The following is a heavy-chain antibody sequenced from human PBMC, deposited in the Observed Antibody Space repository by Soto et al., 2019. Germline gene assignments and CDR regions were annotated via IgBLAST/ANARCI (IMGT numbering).Heavy chain of an antibody. CDR3: ARGRGYSGDDHYYYFDMDV. V-gene: IGHV1-2*04. D-gene: IGHD5-12*01. CDR2: INPNSGGT. CDR1: GYTFTGYY. J-gene: IGHJ6*02. Sequence: GASVKVSCKASGYTFTGYYMHWVRQAPGQGLEWMGWINPNSGGTNYAQKFQGWVTMTRDTSISTAYMELSSLRSEDTAVYYCARGRGYSGDDHYYYFDMDVWGQGTTVTVSS.